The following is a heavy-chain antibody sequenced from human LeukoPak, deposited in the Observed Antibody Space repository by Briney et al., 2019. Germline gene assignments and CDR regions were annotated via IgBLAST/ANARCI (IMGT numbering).Heavy chain of an antibody. V-gene: IGHV3-21*01. CDR3: ARGVLGYGRNDAFDI. J-gene: IGHJ3*02. CDR2: IHSSDSYI. D-gene: IGHD4-23*01. CDR1: GFTFSSYY. Sequence: GGSLRLSCAASGFTFSSYYKNWVRQAPGKGLEWVSSIHSSDSYINYADSVRGRFTISRDNAKSSLYLQMNSLRAEDTAVYYCARGVLGYGRNDAFDIWGQGTMVTVSS.